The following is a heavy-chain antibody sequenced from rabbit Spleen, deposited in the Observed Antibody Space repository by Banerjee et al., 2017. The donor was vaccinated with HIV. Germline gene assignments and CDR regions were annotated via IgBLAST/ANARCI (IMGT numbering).Heavy chain of an antibody. CDR3: ARDSASSFSSYGMDL. CDR1: GVSFSSNHC. CDR2: IYAGSSGST. Sequence: EQLEESGGGLVKPEGSLTLTCTASGVSFSSNHCMCWVRQAPGKGLEWIACIYAGSSGSTYSASWAKGRFTISKTSSTTVTLQMTSLTAADTATYFCARDSASSFSSYGMDLWGPGTLVTVS. J-gene: IGHJ6*01. V-gene: IGHV1S45*01. D-gene: IGHD8-1*01.